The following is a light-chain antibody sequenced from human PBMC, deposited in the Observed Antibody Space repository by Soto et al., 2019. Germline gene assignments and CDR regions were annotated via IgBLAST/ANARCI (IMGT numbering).Light chain of an antibody. CDR2: GAS. J-gene: IGKJ2*01. Sequence: EIVMTQSPGTLSLSPGERATISCRASQVIGSRYLAWYHQKSGQPPRLLIFGASSRATGIPDRFSGSGSGTDFTLTISRLEPEDFGVYYCQQFGSSIPHTFGQGTKLEIK. CDR3: QQFGSSIPHT. V-gene: IGKV3-20*01. CDR1: QVIGSRY.